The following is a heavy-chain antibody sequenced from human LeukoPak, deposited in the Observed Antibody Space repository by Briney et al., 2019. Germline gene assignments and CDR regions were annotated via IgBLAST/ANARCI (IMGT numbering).Heavy chain of an antibody. V-gene: IGHV3-30*04. D-gene: IGHD4/OR15-4a*01. J-gene: IGHJ6*03. CDR1: GFTFSSYA. CDR3: ASSAKSYYYYYMDV. Sequence: PGGSLRLSCAASGFTFSSYAMHWVRQAPGKGLEWVAVIPYDGSNKYYADSVKGRFTISRDNSKNTLYLQMNSLRAEDTAVYYCASSAKSYYYYYMDVWGKGTTVTVSS. CDR2: IPYDGSNK.